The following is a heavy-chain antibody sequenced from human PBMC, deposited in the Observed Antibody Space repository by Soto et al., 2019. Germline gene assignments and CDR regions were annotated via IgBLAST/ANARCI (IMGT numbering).Heavy chain of an antibody. D-gene: IGHD6-13*01. CDR2: IYYSGST. CDR1: VGSIVDYD. Sequence: TSETLFLTWTVSVGSIVDYDGLWIRQPPGKELEWIGYIYYSGSTNYNPSLKSRVTISVDTSKNQFSLKLSSVTAADTAVYYCARSGGYSSSYLYWGQGTLVTVSS. CDR3: ARSGGYSSSYLY. J-gene: IGHJ4*02. V-gene: IGHV4-59*01.